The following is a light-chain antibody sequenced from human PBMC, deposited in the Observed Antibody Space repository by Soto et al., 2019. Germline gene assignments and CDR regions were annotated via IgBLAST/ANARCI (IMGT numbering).Light chain of an antibody. CDR2: DVT. CDR3: SSYTSNSTLV. Sequence: QSALTQPASVSGSPGQSITVSCTGTSNDVGGYNYISWYQQHPGKAPKLMIYDVTNRPSGVSSRFSGSKSGNTASLTVSGLQAEDEADYYCSSYTSNSTLVFGGGTKLTVL. CDR1: SNDVGGYNY. V-gene: IGLV2-14*03. J-gene: IGLJ2*01.